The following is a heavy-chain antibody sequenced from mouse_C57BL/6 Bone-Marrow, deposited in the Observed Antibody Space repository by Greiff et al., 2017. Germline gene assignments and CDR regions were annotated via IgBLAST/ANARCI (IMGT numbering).Heavy chain of an antibody. J-gene: IGHJ4*01. CDR1: GYTFTDYY. CDR2: INPYNGGT. Sequence: VKPGASVKMSCKASGYTFTDYYMNLVKQSHGKSLEWIGGINPYNGGTSYNQKFKGKATLTVDKSSSTAYMELNSLTSEDSAVYYCDPWPRYDCYAMDYWGQGTSVTVSS. CDR3: DPWPRYDCYAMDY. D-gene: IGHD2-14*01. V-gene: IGHV1-19*01.